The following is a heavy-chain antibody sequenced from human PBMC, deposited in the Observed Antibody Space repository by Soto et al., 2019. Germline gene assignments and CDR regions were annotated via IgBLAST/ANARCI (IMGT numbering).Heavy chain of an antibody. CDR1: GGSISSYY. CDR3: ARRGCSGGSCYGPYYYYYYMDV. D-gene: IGHD2-15*01. Sequence: SETLSLTCTVSGGSISSYYWSWIRQPPGKGLEWIGYIYYSGSTNYNPSLKSRVTISVDTSKNQFSLKLSSVTAADTAVYYWARRGCSGGSCYGPYYYYYYMDVWGKGTTVTVSS. J-gene: IGHJ6*03. V-gene: IGHV4-59*08. CDR2: IYYSGST.